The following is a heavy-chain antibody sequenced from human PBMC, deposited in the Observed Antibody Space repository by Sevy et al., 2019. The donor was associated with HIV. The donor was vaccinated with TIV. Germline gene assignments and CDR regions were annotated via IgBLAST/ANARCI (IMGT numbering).Heavy chain of an antibody. CDR1: EFTFSSYW. J-gene: IGHJ6*02. V-gene: IGHV3-7*01. CDR2: IKQDGSEK. Sequence: GGSLRLSCAASEFTFSSYWMSWVRQAPGKGLEWVANIKQDGSEKYYVDSVKGRFTISRDNAKNSLYLQMNSLRAEDTAVYYCARDQGSTPSGYYYYGMDVWGQGTTVTVSS. CDR3: ARDQGSTPSGYYYYGMDV. D-gene: IGHD6-13*01.